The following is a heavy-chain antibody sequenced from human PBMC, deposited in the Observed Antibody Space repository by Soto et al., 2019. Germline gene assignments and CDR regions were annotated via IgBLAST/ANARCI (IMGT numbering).Heavy chain of an antibody. CDR2: IWYDGSNK. CDR1: GYTFSRYG. J-gene: IGHJ4*02. D-gene: IGHD3-22*01. CDR3: ARDVYDSSGYHDY. V-gene: IGHV3-33*01. Sequence: QVQLVESGGGVVQPGRTLRLSCAASGYTFSRYGMHWVHQALGKVVEWVAVIWYDGSNKYYADSVKGRFTISRDNSKNTLYLQMNSLRAEDTAVYYCARDVYDSSGYHDYWGQGTLVTVSS.